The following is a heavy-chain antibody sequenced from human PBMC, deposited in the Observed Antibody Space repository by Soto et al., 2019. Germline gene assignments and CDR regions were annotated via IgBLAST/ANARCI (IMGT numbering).Heavy chain of an antibody. Sequence: QVQLVQSGAEVKKPGSSVKVSCKASGGTFSSYAISWVRQAPGQGLEWMGGIIPIFGTANYAQKFQGRVTITADESTSTAYMELSSLRSEDTAVYYCARDRGGNYGSACLRPIVTWFDPWCQGTLVTVAS. CDR1: GGTFSSYA. CDR3: ARDRGGNYGSACLRPIVTWFDP. CDR2: IIPIFGTA. D-gene: IGHD4-4*01. J-gene: IGHJ5*02. V-gene: IGHV1-69*01.